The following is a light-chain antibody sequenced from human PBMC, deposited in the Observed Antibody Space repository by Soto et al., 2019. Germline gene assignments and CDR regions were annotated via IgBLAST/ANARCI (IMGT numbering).Light chain of an antibody. CDR3: QQYENYWT. Sequence: EIVLTQSTGTLSLSPGERSTLAFMASQSVSSSHLAWYQQKPGQAPRLLIYGASSRATGIPDRFSGSGSGTEFSLTISNLQPDDCATYYCQQYENYWTFGQGTKVDIK. CDR2: GAS. CDR1: QSVSSSH. V-gene: IGKV3-20*01. J-gene: IGKJ1*01.